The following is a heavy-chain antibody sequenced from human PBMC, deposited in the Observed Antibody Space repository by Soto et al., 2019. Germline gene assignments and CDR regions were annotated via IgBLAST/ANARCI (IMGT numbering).Heavy chain of an antibody. Sequence: EVQVWESGGTLVQPGGSLTLSCATSGFVSSSYAMNWVRQAPGKGLEWVSSISASGASKTYYAASVKGRFTISRDSSRATLFLQMNSLRDEATGVYYCAKGGTVVRGVTLDYWGQGTLVSVSS. D-gene: IGHD3-10*01. CDR2: ISASGASKT. J-gene: IGHJ4*02. CDR3: AKGGTVVRGVTLDY. V-gene: IGHV3-23*01. CDR1: GFVSSSYA.